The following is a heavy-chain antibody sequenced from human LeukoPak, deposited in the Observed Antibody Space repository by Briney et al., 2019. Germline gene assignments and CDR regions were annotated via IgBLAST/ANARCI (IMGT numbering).Heavy chain of an antibody. CDR3: AREGSCRWHWFDP. D-gene: IGHD1-26*01. J-gene: IGHJ5*02. V-gene: IGHV4-59*01. Sequence: NPSETLSLTCTVSGGSISSYFWSWIRQPPGKGLEWIGYIYDSGSTNYNPSLKSRVTISVDTPKNQFSLKLSSVTAADTAVYYCAREGSCRWHWFDPWGQGTLVTVSS. CDR2: IYDSGST. CDR1: GGSISSYF.